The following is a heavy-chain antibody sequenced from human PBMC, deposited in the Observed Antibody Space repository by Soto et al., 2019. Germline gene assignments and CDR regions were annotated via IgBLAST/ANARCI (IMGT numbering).Heavy chain of an antibody. CDR2: IGFAGDT. Sequence: EVQLVESGGGLVQPGGSLRLSCAASGFTFSNYDMHWVRQTTGKGLEWVSGIGFAGDTYYPGSEKGRFTVSRENAKNSLYLQMDSLRAEDTAVYYCARGIWFGELLPRRYFDSWCQGTLVTVSS. CDR3: ARGIWFGELLPRRYFDS. V-gene: IGHV3-13*01. J-gene: IGHJ4*02. CDR1: GFTFSNYD. D-gene: IGHD3-10*01.